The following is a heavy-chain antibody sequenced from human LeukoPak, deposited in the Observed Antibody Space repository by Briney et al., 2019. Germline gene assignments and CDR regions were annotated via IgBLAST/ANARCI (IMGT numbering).Heavy chain of an antibody. Sequence: SSETLSLTCTVSGGSISSYYWSWIRQPPGKGLEWIGYIYYSGSTNYNPSLKSRVTISVDTSKNQFSLKLSSVTAADTAVYYCARGGDSGYDLDYFDYWGQGTLVTVFS. J-gene: IGHJ4*02. V-gene: IGHV4-59*01. CDR3: ARGGDSGYDLDYFDY. CDR2: IYYSGST. CDR1: GGSISSYY. D-gene: IGHD5-12*01.